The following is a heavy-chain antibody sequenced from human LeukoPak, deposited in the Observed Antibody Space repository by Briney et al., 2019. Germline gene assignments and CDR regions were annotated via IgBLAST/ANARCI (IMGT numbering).Heavy chain of an antibody. J-gene: IGHJ4*02. V-gene: IGHV4-34*01. CDR2: INHSGYT. Sequence: SETPSLTCAVSGVSFDDYYWAWVRQTPGKGLEWIGEINHSGYTNDSPSLKSRVTLSIDTSRKQFSLNLRSVTVADAGTYYCTRVPTGHDYWGQGTLVTVSS. CDR3: TRVPTGHDY. D-gene: IGHD4-17*01. CDR1: GVSFDDYY.